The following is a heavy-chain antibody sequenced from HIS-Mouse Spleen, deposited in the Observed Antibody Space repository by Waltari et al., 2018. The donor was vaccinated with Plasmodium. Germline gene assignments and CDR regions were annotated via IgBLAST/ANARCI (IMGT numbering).Heavy chain of an antibody. J-gene: IGHJ3*02. CDR2: ISAYNGNT. Sequence: QVPLVQSGAELRKPGAWVEVSCTGSGSTFPSHGLGWVRQAPGQGLEWMGWISAYNGNTNYAQKLQGRVTMTTDTSTSTAYMELRSLRSDDTAVYYCARVDNWNFDAFDIWGQGTMVTVSS. D-gene: IGHD1-7*01. CDR1: GSTFPSHG. CDR3: ARVDNWNFDAFDI. V-gene: IGHV1-18*01.